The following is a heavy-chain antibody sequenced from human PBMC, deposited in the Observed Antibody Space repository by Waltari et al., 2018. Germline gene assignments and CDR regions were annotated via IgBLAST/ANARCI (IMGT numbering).Heavy chain of an antibody. D-gene: IGHD3-3*01. V-gene: IGHV4-4*07. J-gene: IGHJ6*02. CDR2: IYTSGST. CDR3: AREVYYDFWSGTFKGMDV. Sequence: QVQLQESGPGLVKPSETLSLTCTVSGGSISSYYWSWLRQPAGKGLEWIGRIYTSGSTNYNPALKSRVTMSVDTSKNQFSLKLSSVTAADTAVYYCAREVYYDFWSGTFKGMDVWGQGTTVTVSS. CDR1: GGSISSYY.